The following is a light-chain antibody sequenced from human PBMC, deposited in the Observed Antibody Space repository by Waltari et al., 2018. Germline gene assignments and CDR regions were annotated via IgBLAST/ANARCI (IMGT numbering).Light chain of an antibody. Sequence: DIQLTQSPSFLSASVGDRVTITCRASQGISSFLAWYQQKPGKVPNLLIYAASTLQSGVPSRFSCTGSGTEFTLTISNLQPEDFATYYCQQLESYPLTFGGGTKVEIK. J-gene: IGKJ4*01. CDR2: AAS. CDR3: QQLESYPLT. CDR1: QGISSF. V-gene: IGKV1-9*01.